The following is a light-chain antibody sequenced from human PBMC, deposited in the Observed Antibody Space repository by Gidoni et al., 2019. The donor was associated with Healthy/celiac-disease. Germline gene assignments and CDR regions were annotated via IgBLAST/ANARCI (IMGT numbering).Light chain of an antibody. V-gene: IGKV1-5*03. CDR3: QQYNSYPWT. J-gene: IGKJ1*01. CDR1: QSISSW. Sequence: DIQMTQSPSTLSASVGDRVTITCRASQSISSWLAWYQQKPGKAPKLLIYKASSLESGVPSRFSGSGSGTEFTLTISRLQPDDFATYYCQQYNSYPWTFXQXTKVEIK. CDR2: KAS.